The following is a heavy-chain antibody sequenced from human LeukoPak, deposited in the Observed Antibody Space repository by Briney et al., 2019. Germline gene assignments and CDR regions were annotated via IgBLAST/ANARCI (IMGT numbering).Heavy chain of an antibody. J-gene: IGHJ4*02. CDR2: IYYSGST. CDR1: GGSISSYY. V-gene: IGHV4-59*01. Sequence: PSETLSLTCTVSGGSISSYYWSWIRQPPGKGLEWIGYIYYSGSTNYNPSLKSRVTISVDTSRNQFSLKLNSVTAADTAVYYCASSRDGYTTPGAYWGQGTLVTVSS. CDR3: ASSRDGYTTPGAY. D-gene: IGHD5-24*01.